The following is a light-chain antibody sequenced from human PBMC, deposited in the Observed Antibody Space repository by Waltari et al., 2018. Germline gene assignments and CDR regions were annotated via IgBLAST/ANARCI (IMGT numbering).Light chain of an antibody. CDR3: AAWDNSLSAWV. J-gene: IGLJ3*02. CDR2: NND. Sequence: QPVLTLPPSASGTPGQAVSIPCSGRSSNLGRNYVYWYQQLPGTAPKLLIYNNDQRPSEVPHRFFGSKSDTSASLVISGLRSEDEGHYNCAAWDNSLSAWVFGGGTKLT. V-gene: IGLV1-47*01. CDR1: SSNLGRNY.